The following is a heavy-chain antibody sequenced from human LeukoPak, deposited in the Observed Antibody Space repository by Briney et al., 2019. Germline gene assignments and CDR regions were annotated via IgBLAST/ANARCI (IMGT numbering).Heavy chain of an antibody. CDR2: IYTSGST. Sequence: PSETLSLTCTVSGGSISSYYWSWIRQPAGKGLEWIGRIYTSGSTNYNPSLKSRVTMSVDTSKSQFSLKLSSVTAADTAVYYCASSRPVEMATIVFDYWGQGTLVTVSS. D-gene: IGHD5-24*01. CDR3: ASSRPVEMATIVFDY. J-gene: IGHJ4*02. V-gene: IGHV4-4*07. CDR1: GGSISSYY.